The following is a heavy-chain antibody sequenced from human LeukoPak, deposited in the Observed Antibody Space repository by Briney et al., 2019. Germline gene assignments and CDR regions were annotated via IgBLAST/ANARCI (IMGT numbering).Heavy chain of an antibody. CDR2: INSDGSST. CDR3: ARVHLRWSRDAFDI. Sequence: PGGSLRLSCAASGFTFSSYWMHWVRQAPGKGLVWVSRINSDGSSTSYADSVKGRFTISRDNAKNTLYLQMNSLRAEDTAVYYCARVHLRWSRDAFDIWGQGTMVTVSS. V-gene: IGHV3-74*01. J-gene: IGHJ3*02. D-gene: IGHD4-23*01. CDR1: GFTFSSYW.